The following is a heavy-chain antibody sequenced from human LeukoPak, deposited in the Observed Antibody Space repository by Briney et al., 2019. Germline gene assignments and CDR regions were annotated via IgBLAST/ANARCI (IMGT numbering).Heavy chain of an antibody. CDR2: ISAYNGNT. J-gene: IGHJ5*02. V-gene: IGHV1-18*01. D-gene: IGHD6-19*01. CDR1: GYTFTSYG. Sequence: GASVRVSCKASGYTFTSYGISWVRQAPGQGLEWMGWISAYNGNTNYAQKLQGRVTMTTDTSTSTAYMELRSLRSDDTAVYYCARVRQWRNLNWLDPWGQGTLVTVSS. CDR3: ARVRQWRNLNWLDP.